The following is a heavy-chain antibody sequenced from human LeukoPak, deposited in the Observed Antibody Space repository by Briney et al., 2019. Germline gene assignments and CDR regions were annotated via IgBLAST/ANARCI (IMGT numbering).Heavy chain of an antibody. V-gene: IGHV3-33*01. CDR3: AREGPPPYGDYASAESFQH. CDR2: IWYDGSNK. D-gene: IGHD4-17*01. J-gene: IGHJ1*01. CDR1: GFTFSSYG. Sequence: PGGSLRLSCAASGFTFSSYGMYWVRQAPGKGLEWVAIIWYDGSNKYYADSVKGRFTIYRDNSKNTLYLPMNSLRAEDTAVYSCAREGPPPYGDYASAESFQHWGQGTLVTVSS.